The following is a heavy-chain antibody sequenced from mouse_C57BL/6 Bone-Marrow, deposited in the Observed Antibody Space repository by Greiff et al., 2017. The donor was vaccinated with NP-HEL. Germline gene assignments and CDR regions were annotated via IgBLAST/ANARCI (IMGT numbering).Heavy chain of an antibody. CDR2: IDPEDGET. Sequence: VQLKQSGAELVKPGASVKLSCTASGFNIKDYYMHWVKQRTEQGLEWIGRIDPEDGETKYAPKFQGKATITADTSSNTAYLQLSSLTSEDTAVYYCAFRQLRQRNYFDYWGQGTTLTVSS. J-gene: IGHJ2*01. CDR1: GFNIKDYY. V-gene: IGHV14-2*01. D-gene: IGHD3-2*02. CDR3: AFRQLRQRNYFDY.